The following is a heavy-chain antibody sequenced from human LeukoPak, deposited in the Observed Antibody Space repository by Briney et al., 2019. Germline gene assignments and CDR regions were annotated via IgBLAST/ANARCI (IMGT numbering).Heavy chain of an antibody. D-gene: IGHD5-12*01. CDR3: TRHVPNSSYANFDY. Sequence: PGGSLRLSCAASGFTFSGSAMHWVRQASGKGLEWVGRIRSKANHYATAYAASVRGRFTISRDDSKNTAYLQMNSLKTEDTAVYYCTRHVPNSSYANFDYWGQGTLVTVSS. J-gene: IGHJ4*02. CDR1: GFTFSGSA. V-gene: IGHV3-73*01. CDR2: IRSKANHYAT.